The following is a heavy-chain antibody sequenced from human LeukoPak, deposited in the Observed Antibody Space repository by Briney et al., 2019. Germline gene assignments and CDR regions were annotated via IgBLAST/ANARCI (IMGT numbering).Heavy chain of an antibody. V-gene: IGHV3-30*02. J-gene: IGHJ4*02. CDR3: AKTFFGSYYSFDY. CDR1: GFNFSTYG. D-gene: IGHD1-26*01. CDR2: IRYDANNK. Sequence: PGGSLRLSCAASGFNFSTYGMHWVRQAPGKGLEWVAFIRYDANNKYYTESVKGRFTISRDNSKNTLYLQMNSLRAEDTAVYYCAKTFFGSYYSFDYWGQGALVTVSS.